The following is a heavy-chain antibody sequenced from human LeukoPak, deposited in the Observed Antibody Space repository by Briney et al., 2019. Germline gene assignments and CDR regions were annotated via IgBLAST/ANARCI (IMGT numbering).Heavy chain of an antibody. V-gene: IGHV3-30*03. J-gene: IGHJ6*03. CDR1: GFTFSSYG. Sequence: GGSLRLSCAASGFTFSSYGMHWVRQAPGKGLEWVAVISYDGSNKYYADSVKGRFTISRDNAKNSLYLQMNSLRAEDTAVYYCARYCSGGSCYDYYYYYYMDVWGKGTTVTVSS. CDR3: ARYCSGGSCYDYYYYYYMDV. D-gene: IGHD2-15*01. CDR2: ISYDGSNK.